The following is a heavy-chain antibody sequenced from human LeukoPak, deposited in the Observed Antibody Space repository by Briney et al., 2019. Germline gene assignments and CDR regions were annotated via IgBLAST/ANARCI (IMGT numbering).Heavy chain of an antibody. CDR3: ARDLDAFDI. CDR2: IYYSGST. Sequence: SETLSLTCTVSGGSISSSSYYWGWIRQPPGKGLEWIGSIYYSGSTYYNPSLKSRVTISVDTSKNQFSLKLSSVTAADTAVYYCARDLDAFDIWSQGTMVTVSS. V-gene: IGHV4-39*07. CDR1: GGSISSSSYY. J-gene: IGHJ3*02.